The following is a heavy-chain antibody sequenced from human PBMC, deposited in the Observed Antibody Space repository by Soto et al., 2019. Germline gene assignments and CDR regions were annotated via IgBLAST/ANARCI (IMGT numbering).Heavy chain of an antibody. CDR2: IYYSGST. Sequence: SETLSLTCTVSSGSMSGYYWNWIRQPPGKGLEWIGYIYYSGSTNYNPSLKSRVTISVDTSKNQFSLKLSSVTAADTAVYYCARAGDYDFWSGYSNGAFDIWGQGTMVTVSS. V-gene: IGHV4-59*01. CDR3: ARAGDYDFWSGYSNGAFDI. CDR1: SGSMSGYY. D-gene: IGHD3-3*01. J-gene: IGHJ3*02.